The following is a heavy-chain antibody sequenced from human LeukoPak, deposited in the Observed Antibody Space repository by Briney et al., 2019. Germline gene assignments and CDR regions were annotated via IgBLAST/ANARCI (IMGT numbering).Heavy chain of an antibody. V-gene: IGHV4-59*01. CDR1: GGSISYYY. CDR3: ARGLNWFDP. J-gene: IGHJ5*02. CDR2: IYYKGST. Sequence: SETLSLTCTVSGGSISYYYWNWIRQPPGQGLAWIGYIYYKGSTNYNPSLKSRVTISVDTSKNQFSLKVSAVTAADTAVYYCARGLNWFDPWGQGTLLTVSS.